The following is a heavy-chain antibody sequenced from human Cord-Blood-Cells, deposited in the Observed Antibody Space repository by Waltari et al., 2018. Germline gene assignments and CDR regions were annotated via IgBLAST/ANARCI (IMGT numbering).Heavy chain of an antibody. Sequence: QLQLQESGPGLVKPSETLSLTCTVSGGSISSSSYYWGWIRQPPGKGLEWIGSIYYSGSTYYNPSLKSRVTISVDTSKNQFSLKLSSVTAADTAVYYCARVVIDDAFDIWGQGQWSPSLQ. CDR3: ARVVIDDAFDI. V-gene: IGHV4-39*01. J-gene: IGHJ3*02. CDR1: GGSISSSSYY. D-gene: IGHD2-21*01. CDR2: IYYSGST.